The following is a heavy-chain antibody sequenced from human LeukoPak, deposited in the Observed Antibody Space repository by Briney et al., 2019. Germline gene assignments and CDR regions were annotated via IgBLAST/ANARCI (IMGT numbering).Heavy chain of an antibody. J-gene: IGHJ4*02. CDR1: GYTFTSYG. V-gene: IGHV1-18*01. D-gene: IGHD3-10*01. Sequence: ASVKVSCKASGYTFTSYGISWVRQAPGQGLEWMGWISAYNGNTNYAQKLQGRVTMTTDTSTSTAYMELWSLRSDDTAVYYCARDKAYGSGSYYSEDFDYWGQGTLVTVSS. CDR3: ARDKAYGSGSYYSEDFDY. CDR2: ISAYNGNT.